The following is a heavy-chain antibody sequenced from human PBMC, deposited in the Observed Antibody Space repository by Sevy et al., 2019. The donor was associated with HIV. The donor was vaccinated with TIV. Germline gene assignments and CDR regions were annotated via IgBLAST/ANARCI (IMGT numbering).Heavy chain of an antibody. J-gene: IGHJ6*02. Sequence: ASVKVSCKASGYTFTGYHLHWVRQAPGQGPEWMGWMNPNTGATNYAQKFQGRVTMTRDTSLSTAYMELSRLRSDDTAVYYCARLGMVVPAYGMDVWGQGTTVTVSS. V-gene: IGHV1-2*02. D-gene: IGHD2-2*03. CDR3: ARLGMVVPAYGMDV. CDR1: GYTFTGYH. CDR2: MNPNTGAT.